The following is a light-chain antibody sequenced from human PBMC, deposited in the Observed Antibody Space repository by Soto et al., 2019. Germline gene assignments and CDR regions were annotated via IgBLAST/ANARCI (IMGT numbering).Light chain of an antibody. CDR1: QSVSSSY. J-gene: IGKJ1*01. Sequence: TQSASQVSLSPGEDRTLSCRASQSVSSSYLAWYQHKPGQAPRLLIYDASNMATGIPARFSGSRSGTEFTLTITGLQSEDSGVYYCVQHYSWPWTFGQGTKVDIK. CDR3: VQHYSWPWT. V-gene: IGKV3D-7*01. CDR2: DAS.